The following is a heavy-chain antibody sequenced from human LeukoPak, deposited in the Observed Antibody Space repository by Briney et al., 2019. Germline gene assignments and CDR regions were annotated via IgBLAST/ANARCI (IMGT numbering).Heavy chain of an antibody. CDR1: GYTCTSYG. D-gene: IGHD3-22*01. Sequence: ASVKVSYKASGYTCTSYGISWVRRAPGQGLELMGWISAYNGNTNYAQKLQGRVTMTTDTSTSTAYMELRSLRSDDTAVYYCARDLKAYYYDSSGPRGYWGQGTLVTVSS. CDR2: ISAYNGNT. CDR3: ARDLKAYYYDSSGPRGY. V-gene: IGHV1-18*01. J-gene: IGHJ4*02.